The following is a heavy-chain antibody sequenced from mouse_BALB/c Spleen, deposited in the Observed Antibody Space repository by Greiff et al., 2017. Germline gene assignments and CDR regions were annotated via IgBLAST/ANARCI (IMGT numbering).Heavy chain of an antibody. CDR3: ARGGGNYDWAVEY. CDR1: GYTFTDYN. V-gene: IGHV1-18*01. Sequence: EVQLQQSGPELVKPGASVKISCKASGYTFTDYNMHWVKQSHGKSLEWIGDINPNNGGTIYNQKFKGKATLTVDKSSSTAYMQLRSLTSEDTAVYYCARGGGNYDWAVEYWGQGTSVTVSS. J-gene: IGHJ4*01. CDR2: INPNNGGT. D-gene: IGHD2-1*01.